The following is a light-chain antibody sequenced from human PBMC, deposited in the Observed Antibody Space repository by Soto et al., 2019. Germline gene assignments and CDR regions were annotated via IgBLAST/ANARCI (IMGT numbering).Light chain of an antibody. CDR3: SSYTSSSTLFYV. V-gene: IGLV2-14*01. J-gene: IGLJ1*01. CDR2: EVS. Sequence: QSALTQPASVSGSTGQSITISCTGTSSDVGGYNYVSWYQQHPGKAPKLMIYEVSNRPSGVSNRFSGSKSGNTASLTISGLQAEDEADYYCSSYTSSSTLFYVFGTGTKLTVL. CDR1: SSDVGGYNY.